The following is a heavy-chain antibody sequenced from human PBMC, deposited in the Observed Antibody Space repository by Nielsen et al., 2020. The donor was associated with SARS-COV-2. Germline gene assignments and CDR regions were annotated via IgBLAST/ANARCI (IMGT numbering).Heavy chain of an antibody. V-gene: IGHV1-2*04. CDR2: INPNSGGT. J-gene: IGHJ4*02. CDR3: ARGYCSSTSCSFDY. CDR1: GYTFTGYY. D-gene: IGHD2-2*01. Sequence: ASVKVSCKASGYTFTGYYMHWVRQAPGQGLEWMGWINPNSGGTNYAQKFQGWVTMTRDTSISTAYMELSRLRSDDTAVYYCARGYCSSTSCSFDYWGQGTLVTVSS.